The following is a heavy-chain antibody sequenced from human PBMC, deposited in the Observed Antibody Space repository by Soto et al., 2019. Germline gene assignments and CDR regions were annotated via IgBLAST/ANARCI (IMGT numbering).Heavy chain of an antibody. V-gene: IGHV4-39*07. CDR1: GASISSSSYY. CDR2: INHSGST. CDR3: ARDKITGLFDY. Sequence: PSETLSLTCTVSGASISSSSYYWTWIRQPPGTGLEWIGEINHSGSTNYNPSLKSRVTISVDTSKNQFSLKLTSVTAADTAVYYCARDKITGLFDYWGQETLVTVSS. J-gene: IGHJ4*02. D-gene: IGHD2-8*02.